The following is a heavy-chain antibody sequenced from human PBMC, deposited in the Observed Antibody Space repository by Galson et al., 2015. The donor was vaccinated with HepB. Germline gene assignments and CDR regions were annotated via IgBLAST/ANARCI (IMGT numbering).Heavy chain of an antibody. CDR3: ARQRDYASPRIDY. CDR1: GYSFTSHW. D-gene: IGHD4-17*01. V-gene: IGHV5-10-1*01. J-gene: IGHJ4*02. Sequence: QSGAEVKKPGESLRISCKASGYSFTSHWITWVRQMPGKGLEWMGRIEPSDSYTNYSPSFQGHVTISADKSISTAYLQWSSLMASDTAMYYCARQRDYASPRIDYWGQGILVTVSS. CDR2: IEPSDSYT.